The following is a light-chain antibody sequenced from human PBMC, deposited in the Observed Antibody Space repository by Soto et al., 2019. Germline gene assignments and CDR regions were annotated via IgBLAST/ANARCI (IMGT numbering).Light chain of an antibody. V-gene: IGKV1-5*01. CDR3: QQYNSYSLYT. CDR2: DAS. Sequence: DIPMTQSPSTLSASVGDRVTITCRASPSISSWLAWYQQKPGQAPKLLIYDASNLESGVPSRFSGSGSGTEFTLTISSLQPDDFATYYCQQYNSYSLYTFGQGTKLEIK. J-gene: IGKJ2*01. CDR1: PSISSW.